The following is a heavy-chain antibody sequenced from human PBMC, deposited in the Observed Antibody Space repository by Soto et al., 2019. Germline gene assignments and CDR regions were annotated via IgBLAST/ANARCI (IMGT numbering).Heavy chain of an antibody. CDR3: VRGPPTHIVVVVATYFDY. V-gene: IGHV1-2*04. D-gene: IGHD2-15*01. CDR2: INPNSGGT. CDR1: GYTFTGYY. Sequence: QVQLVQSGAEVKKPGASVKVSCKASGYTFTGYYMHWVRQAPGQGLEWMGWINPNSGGTNYAQKFQGWVTMTRDTSISTAYMELSRLRSDDTAVYYCVRGPPTHIVVVVATYFDYWGQGTLVTVSS. J-gene: IGHJ4*02.